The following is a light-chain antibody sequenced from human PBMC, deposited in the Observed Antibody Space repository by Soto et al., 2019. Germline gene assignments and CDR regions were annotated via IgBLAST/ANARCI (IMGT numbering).Light chain of an antibody. CDR2: KAP. Sequence: DIHMTRSPSTLSSSVVCRCTITCRASQSISSWLAWYQQKPGKAPKLLIYKAPSLQSGVPSRFSGSGSGTEFTLTISSLQPDDFATYYCQQYNSYSWTFGQGTKV. CDR3: QQYNSYSWT. J-gene: IGKJ1*01. CDR1: QSISSW. V-gene: IGKV1-5*03.